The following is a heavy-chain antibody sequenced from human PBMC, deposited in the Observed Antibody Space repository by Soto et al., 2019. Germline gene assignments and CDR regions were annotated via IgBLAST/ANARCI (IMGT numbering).Heavy chain of an antibody. J-gene: IGHJ6*02. Sequence: GGSLRLSCAASGFTFSDYYMSWIRQAPGKGLEWVSYISNSGTYTNYADSVKGRFTISRDNSKSTLYLQMNSLRAEDTALYYCAKGRSYYYYGVDVWGQGTTVTVSS. CDR2: ISNSGTYT. CDR1: GFTFSDYY. V-gene: IGHV3-11*05. CDR3: AKGRSYYYYGVDV.